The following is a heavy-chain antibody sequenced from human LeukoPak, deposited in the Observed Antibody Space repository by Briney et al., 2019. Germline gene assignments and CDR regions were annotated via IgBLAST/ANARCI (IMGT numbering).Heavy chain of an antibody. J-gene: IGHJ6*03. D-gene: IGHD5-18*01. Sequence: CRSLRLSCAASGFTFDDYSMHWVRQPPGKGLEWVSGISCNSFTIVYADSVKGRFTISRDNDKNSLYLQMHSMRVEDTALYYCEKDIGSVDTASTYMDVWGKGNTVTISS. V-gene: IGHV3-9*01. CDR2: ISCNSFTI. CDR1: GFTFDDYS. CDR3: EKDIGSVDTASTYMDV.